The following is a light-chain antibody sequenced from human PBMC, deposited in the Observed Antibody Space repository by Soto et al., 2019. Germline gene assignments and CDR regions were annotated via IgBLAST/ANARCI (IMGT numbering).Light chain of an antibody. J-gene: IGKJ1*01. CDR2: DAS. Sequence: DIQMTQSPSTLSASVGDRVTITCRASQTITTWLAWYQQNPGKAPKLLIYDASTLESGAPSRFSGSGFGTEFSLTISSLQPDDFASYYCQQYNTLPGTFGQGTKVDTK. CDR3: QQYNTLPGT. V-gene: IGKV1-5*01. CDR1: QTITTW.